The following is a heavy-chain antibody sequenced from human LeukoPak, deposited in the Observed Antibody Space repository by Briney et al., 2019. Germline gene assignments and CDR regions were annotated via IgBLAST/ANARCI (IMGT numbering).Heavy chain of an antibody. CDR2: ISGSGGST. D-gene: IGHD3-10*01. CDR1: GFTFSSYA. J-gene: IGHJ4*02. V-gene: IGHV3-23*01. CDR3: AKGGARGLIMYYFDY. Sequence: GGSLRLSCAASGFTFSSYAMSWVRQAPGKGLEWVSAISGSGGSTYYADSVKGRFTISRDNSKNTLYPQMNSLRAEDTALYYCAKGGARGLIMYYFDYWGQGTLVTVSS.